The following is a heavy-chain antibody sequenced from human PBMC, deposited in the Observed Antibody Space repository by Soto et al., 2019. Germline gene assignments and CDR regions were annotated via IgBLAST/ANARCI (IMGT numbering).Heavy chain of an antibody. D-gene: IGHD3-16*02. Sequence: ASVKVSCKASGYTFTSYYMHWVRQAPGQGLEWMGIINPSGGSTSYAQKFQGRVTMTRDTSTSTVYMELSSLRSEDTAVYYCARDLGSGQYVYVWGSYPRGVWFAPCGQGTLVTVSS. CDR3: ARDLGSGQYVYVWGSYPRGVWFAP. CDR2: INPSGGST. V-gene: IGHV1-46*01. CDR1: GYTFTSYY. J-gene: IGHJ5*02.